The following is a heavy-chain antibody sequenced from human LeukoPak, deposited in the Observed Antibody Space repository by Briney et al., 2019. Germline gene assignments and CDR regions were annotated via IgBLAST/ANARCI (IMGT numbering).Heavy chain of an antibody. CDR2: IKSNADGGTP. CDR3: TTFYHEYSPY. J-gene: IGHJ4*02. CDR1: GFSFMNAW. Sequence: PGGSLRLSCAASGFSFMNAWMTWVRQAPGKGLEWVGRIKSNADGGTPDYAAPARGRFTISRDDSKNTLYLQMNSLKTEDTAVYYCTTFYHEYSPYWGRGTLVTVSS. V-gene: IGHV3-15*01. D-gene: IGHD2/OR15-2a*01.